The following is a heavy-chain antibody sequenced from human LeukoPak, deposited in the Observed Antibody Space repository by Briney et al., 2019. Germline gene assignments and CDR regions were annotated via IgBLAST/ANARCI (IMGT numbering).Heavy chain of an antibody. D-gene: IGHD5-18*01. CDR1: GFTFSSYE. V-gene: IGHV3-21*01. J-gene: IGHJ4*02. CDR2: ISSSSSYI. Sequence: GGSLRLSCAASGFTFSSYEMNWVRQAPGKGLEWVSSISSSSSYIYYADLVKGRFTISRDNAKNPLYLQMHRLTAADTAVYYCARNKKGDTYTYGHDSWGQGTLVTVSS. CDR3: ARNKKGDTYTYGHDS.